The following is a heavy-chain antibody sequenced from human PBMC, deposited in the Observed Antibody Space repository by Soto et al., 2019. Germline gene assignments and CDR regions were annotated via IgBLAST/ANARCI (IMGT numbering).Heavy chain of an antibody. Sequence: GESLKISCKGSGYSFTSYWIGWVRQMPGKGLEWMGIIYPGDSDTRYSPSFQGQVTISADKSISTAYLQWSSLKASDTAMYYCARLKMTTVTRWGDFDYWGQGTLVTVSS. D-gene: IGHD4-4*01. CDR2: IYPGDSDT. CDR1: GYSFTSYW. J-gene: IGHJ4*02. CDR3: ARLKMTTVTRWGDFDY. V-gene: IGHV5-51*01.